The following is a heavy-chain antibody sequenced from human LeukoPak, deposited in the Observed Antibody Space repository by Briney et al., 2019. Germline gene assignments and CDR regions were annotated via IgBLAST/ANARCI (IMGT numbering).Heavy chain of an antibody. J-gene: IGHJ4*02. V-gene: IGHV3-66*01. Sequence: GGSLRLSCAASGFTVSSNYMSWVRQAPGKGLEWVSVLYSGGSTYHADSVKGRVTISRDNSKNTVYLQMNSLRVEDTAVYYCARGYTVTDWGQGTLVTVSS. CDR1: GFTVSSNY. CDR3: ARGYTVTD. CDR2: LYSGGST. D-gene: IGHD4-17*01.